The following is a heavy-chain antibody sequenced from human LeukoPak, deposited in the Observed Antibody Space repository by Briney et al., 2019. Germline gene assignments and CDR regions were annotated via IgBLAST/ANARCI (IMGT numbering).Heavy chain of an antibody. CDR1: GGTFSSYA. CDR2: IIPIFGIA. CDR3: ARDDSSGYSVDIEDALDI. D-gene: IGHD3-22*01. V-gene: IGHV1-69*04. Sequence: ASVKVSCKASGGTFSSYAISWVRQAPGQGLEWMGRIIPIFGIANYAQKFQGRVTITADKSTSTAYMELSSLRSEDTAVYYCARDDSSGYSVDIEDALDIWGQGTMVTVSS. J-gene: IGHJ3*02.